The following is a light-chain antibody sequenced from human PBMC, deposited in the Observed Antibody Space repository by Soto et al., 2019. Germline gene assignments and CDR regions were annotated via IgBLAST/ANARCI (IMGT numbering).Light chain of an antibody. V-gene: IGKV3-15*01. CDR2: DTS. Sequence: DIVVTQSPATLSASPGERVTLSCRASQFVSSRLAWYQRRPGQAPRLLIYDTSTRAPGISARFSGSGSGTEFTLTISSLQSEDFAVYYCQEYIQWPPGMFGPGTKVDIK. J-gene: IGKJ1*01. CDR1: QFVSSR. CDR3: QEYIQWPPGM.